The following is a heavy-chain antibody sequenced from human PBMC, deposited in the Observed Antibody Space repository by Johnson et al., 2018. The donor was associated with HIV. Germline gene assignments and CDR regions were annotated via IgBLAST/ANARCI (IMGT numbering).Heavy chain of an antibody. Sequence: VQLVESGGGLVQPGGSLRLSCVASGFTFDDYGMSWVRQAPGKGLEWVSGINWNSGSIGYADSVRGRFTFSRDNSKNSLYLQMNSLRAEDTAVYYCAKLQSSTVTGFVAFEIWGQGTMVTVSS. J-gene: IGHJ3*02. CDR3: AKLQSSTVTGFVAFEI. CDR1: GFTFDDYG. V-gene: IGHV3-20*04. D-gene: IGHD4-17*01. CDR2: INWNSGSI.